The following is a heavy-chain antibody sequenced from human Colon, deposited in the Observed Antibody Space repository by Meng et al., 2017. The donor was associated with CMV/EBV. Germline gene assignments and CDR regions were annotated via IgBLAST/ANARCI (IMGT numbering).Heavy chain of an antibody. CDR1: GFSFNGYG. CDR3: AREGYLHYYYGLDV. J-gene: IGHJ6*02. V-gene: IGHV3-30*03. CDR2: ISYDGKYR. D-gene: IGHD6-13*01. Sequence: GGSLKISCAASGFSFNGYGMHWVRQAPGKGLEWVARISYDGKYRHHADSVKGRFTISRDDSKKTLYLQMNSLRAEDTAVYYCAREGYLHYYYGLDVWGQGTTVTVSS.